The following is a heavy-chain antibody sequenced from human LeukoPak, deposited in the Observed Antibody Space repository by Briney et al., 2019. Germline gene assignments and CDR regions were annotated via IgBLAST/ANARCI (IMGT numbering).Heavy chain of an antibody. CDR3: ARDDTNYGDFRFSY. CDR2: ISTSSSYI. J-gene: IGHJ4*02. CDR1: GFTVSSNY. Sequence: GGSLRLSCAASGFTVSSNYMAWVRQAPGKGLEWVSSISTSSSYIYYADSLKGRFTISRDNAKKSLFLQMNSLRADDTAVYYCARDDTNYGDFRFSYWGQGTLVTVSS. D-gene: IGHD4-17*01. V-gene: IGHV3-21*01.